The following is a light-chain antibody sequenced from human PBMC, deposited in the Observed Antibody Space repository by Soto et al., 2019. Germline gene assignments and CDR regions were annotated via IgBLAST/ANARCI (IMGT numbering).Light chain of an antibody. V-gene: IGKV3D-20*02. CDR1: QSVSNNY. J-gene: IGKJ2*01. CDR3: QQRSQWPPYT. CDR2: GAS. Sequence: EIVLTQSPGTLSLSPGERATLSCRASQSVSNNYLAWYQQKPGQAPRLLIYGASNRATGIPDRFSGSGSGTDFTLTISSLEPEDFAVYYCQQRSQWPPYTFGQGTKVDIK.